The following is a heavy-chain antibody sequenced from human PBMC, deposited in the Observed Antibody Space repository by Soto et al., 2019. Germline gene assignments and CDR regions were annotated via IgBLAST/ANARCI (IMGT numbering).Heavy chain of an antibody. J-gene: IGHJ6*02. CDR3: ASTDIVATISHYGMDV. V-gene: IGHV5-51*01. CDR1: GYSFTSYW. CDR2: IYPGDSDT. Sequence: PGESLKISCKGSGYSFTSYWIGWVRQMPGKGLEWMGIIYPGDSDTRYSPSFQGQVTISADKSISTAYLQWSSLKASDTAMYYCASTDIVATISHYGMDVWGQGTTVTVSS. D-gene: IGHD5-12*01.